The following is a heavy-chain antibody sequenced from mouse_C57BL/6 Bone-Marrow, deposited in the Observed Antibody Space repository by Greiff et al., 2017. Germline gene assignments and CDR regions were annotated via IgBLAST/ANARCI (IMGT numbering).Heavy chain of an antibody. D-gene: IGHD2-4*01. CDR1: GYTFTNYW. J-gene: IGHJ4*01. Sequence: QVQLQQPGAELVKPGASVKLSCKASGYTFTNYWMHWVKQRPGQGLEWIGMMHPNGGSPDYNEKFKSEATLSVDKSSRTAYMELSSLTSEDSAVYYCARSYDYDDYTIDYGGQGTSATVS. V-gene: IGHV1-64*01. CDR2: MHPNGGSP. CDR3: ARSYDYDDYTIDY.